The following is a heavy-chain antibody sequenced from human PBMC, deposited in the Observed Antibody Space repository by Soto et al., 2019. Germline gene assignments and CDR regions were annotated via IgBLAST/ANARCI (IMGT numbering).Heavy chain of an antibody. V-gene: IGHV6-1*01. J-gene: IGHJ5*02. CDR1: GXSFSSNTAS. CDR2: KYYRSKLYS. CDR3: ERDPSPLDP. Sequence: XTLSLPCAISGXSFSSNTASWNWSRPCRARGVEWVGMKYYRSKLYSYYAQSVKILITIKPETSKNQSYMQLNSVAHEDTAVYYCERDPSPLDPWGQGIMATVS.